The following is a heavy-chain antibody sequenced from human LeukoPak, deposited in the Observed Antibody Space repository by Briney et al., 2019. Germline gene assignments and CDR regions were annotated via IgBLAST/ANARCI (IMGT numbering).Heavy chain of an antibody. D-gene: IGHD3-10*01. CDR3: ARHEVYYGSGSYSIEVFDY. J-gene: IGHJ4*02. V-gene: IGHV4-30-4*01. CDR1: GGSISSGDYY. CDR2: MYYSGST. Sequence: PSETLSLTCTVSGGSISSGDYYWSWIRQPPGKGLEWIAYMYYSGSTYYNPSLKSRVTISVDTSKNQFSLKLSSVTAADTAVYYCARHEVYYGSGSYSIEVFDYWGQGTLVTVSS.